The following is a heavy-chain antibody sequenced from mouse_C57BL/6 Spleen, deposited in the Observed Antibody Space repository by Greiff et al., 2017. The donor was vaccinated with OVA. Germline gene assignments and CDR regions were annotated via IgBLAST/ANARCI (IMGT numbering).Heavy chain of an antibody. V-gene: IGHV5-9-1*02. CDR1: GFTFSSYA. CDR2: ISSGGDYI. CDR3: TRDLGYYYGSSPYAMDY. Sequence: EVQLVESGEGLVKPGGSLKLSCAASGFTFSSYAMSWVRQTPEKRLEWVAYISSGGDYIYYADTVKGRFTISRDNARNTLYLQMSSLKSEDTAMYYCTRDLGYYYGSSPYAMDYWGQGTSVTVSS. J-gene: IGHJ4*01. D-gene: IGHD1-1*01.